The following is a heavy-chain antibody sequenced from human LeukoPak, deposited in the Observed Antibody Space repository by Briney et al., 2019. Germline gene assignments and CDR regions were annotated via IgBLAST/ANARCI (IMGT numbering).Heavy chain of an antibody. J-gene: IGHJ5*02. D-gene: IGHD3-10*01. V-gene: IGHV4-31*03. CDR3: AREGSGSYYMWRDNWFDP. CDR1: GGSICSGGYY. CDR2: IYYRGST. Sequence: SQTLSLTCTVSGGSICSGGYYWRWVRQHPGKGLEWIVYIYYRGSTHYNPSRKSRVTISVDTSKNQFSLKLSSVTAAGRAVYYCAREGSGSYYMWRDNWFDPWGEGTLVTVSS.